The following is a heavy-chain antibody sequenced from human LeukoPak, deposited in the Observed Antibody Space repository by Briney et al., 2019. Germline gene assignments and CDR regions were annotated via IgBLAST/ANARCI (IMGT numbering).Heavy chain of an antibody. D-gene: IGHD4-17*01. V-gene: IGHV3-33*01. CDR2: IWYDGSNK. J-gene: IGHJ4*02. CDR1: GFXFSSCG. Sequence: GGSLRLSCAASGFXFSSCGIHWVRQAPGKGLEWVAVIWYDGSNKYYADSVKGRFTISRDNSKNTLYLQMNSLRAEDTAVYYCARGDLYGDYVILNWGQGTLVTVSS. CDR3: ARGDLYGDYVILN.